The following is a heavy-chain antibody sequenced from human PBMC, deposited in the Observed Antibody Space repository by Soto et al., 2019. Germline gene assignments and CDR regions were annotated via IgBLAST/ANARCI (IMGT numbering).Heavy chain of an antibody. Sequence: QVQLQQWGAGLLKPSETLSLTCAVYGGSFSGYYWSWIRQPPGKGLEWIGEINHSGSTNYNPSLKSRVTISVDTSKNQFSLKLSSVTAADTAVYYCARLAWGEKYDFWSGIFDYWGQGTLVTVSS. D-gene: IGHD3-3*01. J-gene: IGHJ4*02. CDR3: ARLAWGEKYDFWSGIFDY. V-gene: IGHV4-34*01. CDR1: GGSFSGYY. CDR2: INHSGST.